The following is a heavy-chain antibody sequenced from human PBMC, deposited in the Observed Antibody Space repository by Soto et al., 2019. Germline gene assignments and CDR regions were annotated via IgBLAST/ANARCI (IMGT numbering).Heavy chain of an antibody. Sequence: GESLKISCKGSGYSFTSYWISWVRQMPGKGLEWMGRIDPSDSYTNYSPSFQGHVTISADKSISTAYLQWSSLKASDTAMYYCARFIVVVPAALGHWFAPWGQGTLVTVSS. CDR1: GYSFTSYW. V-gene: IGHV5-10-1*01. J-gene: IGHJ5*02. D-gene: IGHD2-2*01. CDR2: IDPSDSYT. CDR3: ARFIVVVPAALGHWFAP.